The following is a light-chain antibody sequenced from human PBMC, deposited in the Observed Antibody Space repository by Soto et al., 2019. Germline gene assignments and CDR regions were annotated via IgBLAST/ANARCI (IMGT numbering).Light chain of an antibody. Sequence: QSVLSQPPSASGTTGQMGTISCSGSSSNIGSNTVNWYQQLPGTAPTLLIHANNQRPSGVPDRFSGSKSGTSASLAISWLQSEEADYYCAAWDDSLNGYVFGTGTKVTVL. CDR1: SSNIGSNT. CDR2: ANN. CDR3: AAWDDSLNGYV. J-gene: IGLJ1*01. V-gene: IGLV1-44*01.